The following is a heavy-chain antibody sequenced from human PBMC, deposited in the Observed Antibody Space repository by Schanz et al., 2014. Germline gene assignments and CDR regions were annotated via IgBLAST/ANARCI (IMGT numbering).Heavy chain of an antibody. J-gene: IGHJ6*02. CDR1: GFTFSSYA. D-gene: IGHD1-20*01. CDR3: ARRITGTHHNPYYHGMDG. CDR2: ISGSGETT. Sequence: EVQLLESGGGLVQPGGSLRLSCAASGFTFSSYAMSWVRQAPGKGLEWVSAISGSGETTYYADSVKGRFTISRDNSKTALYLQMNSLRAEDTAVYYCARRITGTHHNPYYHGMDGWGQGTTVTVSS. V-gene: IGHV3-23*01.